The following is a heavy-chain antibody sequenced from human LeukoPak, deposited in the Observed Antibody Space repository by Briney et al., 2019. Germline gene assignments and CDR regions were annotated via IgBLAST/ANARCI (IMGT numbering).Heavy chain of an antibody. CDR2: IYHDGST. D-gene: IGHD5-18*01. V-gene: IGHV4-38-2*01. Sequence: SETLSLTCAVSGYSISSGYYWGWTRQPPGKGLEWIGSIYHDGSTYYNPSLKSRVTISVDTSKNQFSLKLSSVTAADTAVYYCARGVSAAMFTXEXWGXXXXVT. CDR3: ARGVSAAMFTXEX. J-gene: IGHJ1*01. CDR1: GYSISSGYY.